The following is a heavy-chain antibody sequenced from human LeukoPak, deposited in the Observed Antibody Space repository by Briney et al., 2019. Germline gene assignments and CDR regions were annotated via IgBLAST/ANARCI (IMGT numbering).Heavy chain of an antibody. CDR2: ISGDGGST. Sequence: PGGSLRLSCAASGFAFDDYAMHWVRQAPGKGLEWVSLISGDGGSTYYADSVKGRFTISRDNSKNSLYLQMNSLRTEDTALYYCAKDGRGYSGYDHFDYWGQGTLVTVSS. CDR3: AKDGRGYSGYDHFDY. D-gene: IGHD5-12*01. CDR1: GFAFDDYA. V-gene: IGHV3-43*02. J-gene: IGHJ4*02.